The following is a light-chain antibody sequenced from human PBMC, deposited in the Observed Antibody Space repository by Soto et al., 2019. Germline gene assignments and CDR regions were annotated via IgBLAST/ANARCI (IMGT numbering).Light chain of an antibody. CDR3: QNFISLTFT. CDR1: QSIRSW. V-gene: IGKV1-27*01. CDR2: AAS. Sequence: LSSSVGDRVTISCRASQSIRSWLAWYQQKPGKVPRVLIYAASTLQSGVPSRFSGSGAGTQFTLTISSLQPEDVASYYCQNFISLTFTFGGGTQVDIK. J-gene: IGKJ4*01.